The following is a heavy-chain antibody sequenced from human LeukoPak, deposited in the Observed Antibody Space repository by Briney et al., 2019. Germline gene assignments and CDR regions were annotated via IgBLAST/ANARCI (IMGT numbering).Heavy chain of an antibody. CDR1: GGSISSGSYY. CDR2: IYTTGST. Sequence: PSETLSLTCTVSGGSISSGSYYWSWIRQPAGKGLEWIGRIYTTGSTNYNPSLKSRLTISVDTSKNQFSLKLSSVTAADTAVYYCARDYGELLWFGELSGPPRPDAFDIWGQGTMVTVSS. V-gene: IGHV4-61*02. CDR3: ARDYGELLWFGELSGPPRPDAFDI. J-gene: IGHJ3*02. D-gene: IGHD3-10*01.